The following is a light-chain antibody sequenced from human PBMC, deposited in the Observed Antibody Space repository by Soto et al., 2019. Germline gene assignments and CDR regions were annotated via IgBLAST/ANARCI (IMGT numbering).Light chain of an antibody. J-gene: IGLJ1*01. CDR3: CSYASSSTYV. V-gene: IGLV2-23*01. CDR2: EGT. Sequence: QSVLTQPASVSGSPGQSIAISCTGTSSDVGNYNLVSWYQQHPGKAPKLMICEGTKRSSGVSDRFSGSKSGNTASLTISGLQAEDEADFYCCSYASSSTYVFGTGTKVTVL. CDR1: SSDVGNYNL.